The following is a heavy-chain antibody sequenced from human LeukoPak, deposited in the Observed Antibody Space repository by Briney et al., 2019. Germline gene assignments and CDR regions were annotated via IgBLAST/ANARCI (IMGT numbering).Heavy chain of an antibody. CDR3: AKVPMDAGWLVLDY. V-gene: IGHV3-30*19. CDR1: GFTFNRNG. J-gene: IGHJ4*02. D-gene: IGHD6-19*01. CDR2: ISYDGSNK. Sequence: GGSLRLSCAASGFTFNRNGMHWVRQAPGKGLEWVAVISYDGSNKYYADSVKGRFTISRDNSKNTLYLQMNSLRAEDTAVYYCAKVPMDAGWLVLDYWGQGTRVTVSS.